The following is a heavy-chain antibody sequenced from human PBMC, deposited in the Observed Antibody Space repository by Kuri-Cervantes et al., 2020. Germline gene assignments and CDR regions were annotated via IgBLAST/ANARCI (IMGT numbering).Heavy chain of an antibody. V-gene: IGHV4-61*01. CDR3: ARNSWGRDSFDI. J-gene: IGHJ3*02. Sequence: GSLRLSCTVSGGSVRRGSNYWNWIRQPPGKGLEWIGHINYSGITNYNPSLKSRVTMSVDTSKNQFSLKLSSVTAADTALYYCARNSWGRDSFDIWGQGTMVTVSS. CDR1: GGSVRRGSNY. CDR2: INYSGIT. D-gene: IGHD1-26*01.